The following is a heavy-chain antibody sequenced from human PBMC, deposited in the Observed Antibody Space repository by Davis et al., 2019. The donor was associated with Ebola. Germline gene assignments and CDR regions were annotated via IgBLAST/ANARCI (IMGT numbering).Heavy chain of an antibody. Sequence: SGPTLAKPTQTLTLTCTFSGSSLSTTGMCVSWIRQPPGKALEWLARIDWDDDKYYSTSLKTRLTISKDTSKNQVVLTMTNMDPVETATYYCARTLYCSCGSCYPGPFDYWGQGTLVTVSS. CDR2: IDWDDDK. J-gene: IGHJ4*02. CDR1: GSSLSTTGMC. D-gene: IGHD2-15*01. V-gene: IGHV2-70*11. CDR3: ARTLYCSCGSCYPGPFDY.